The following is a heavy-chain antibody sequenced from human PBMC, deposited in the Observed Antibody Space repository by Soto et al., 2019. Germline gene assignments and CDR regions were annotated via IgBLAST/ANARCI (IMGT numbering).Heavy chain of an antibody. V-gene: IGHV3-23*01. J-gene: IGHJ4*02. CDR2: ISNSGGAT. CDR3: AKELSYNSGRPFDY. D-gene: IGHD3-10*01. Sequence: EVQLLESGGGLVQPGGSLRLSCAASGFAFSSCAMTWVRQAPGKGLEWVSSISNSGGATFYADSVKGWFTVSRENSKNTLYLQMNSLRTEDTALYYCAKELSYNSGRPFDYWGQGTLVTVSS. CDR1: GFAFSSCA.